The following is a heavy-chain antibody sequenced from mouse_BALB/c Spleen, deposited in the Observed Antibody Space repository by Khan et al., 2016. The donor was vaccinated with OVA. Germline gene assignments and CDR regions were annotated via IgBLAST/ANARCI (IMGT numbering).Heavy chain of an antibody. CDR1: GFDIKDTY. CDR2: IDPANGNT. J-gene: IGHJ3*01. CDR3: ARDYWDVFAY. D-gene: IGHD4-1*01. Sequence: VQLKESGAELVKPGASVKLSCTASGFDIKDTYMHWVKQRPEQGLEWIGRIDPANGNTKYDPKFQGKATITADTSSNTAYLQLSSLTSEDTAVYYCARDYWDVFAYWGQGTLVTVSA. V-gene: IGHV14-3*02.